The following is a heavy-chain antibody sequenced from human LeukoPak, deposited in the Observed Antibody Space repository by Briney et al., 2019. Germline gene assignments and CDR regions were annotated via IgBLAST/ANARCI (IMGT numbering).Heavy chain of an antibody. D-gene: IGHD5-18*01. V-gene: IGHV3-23*01. CDR3: GKTTAGYSSGQKPAWPVDY. Sequence: GRSLRLSCAASGFTFSSYGMHWVRQAPGKGLDWIAGIFGSGGSPHYADSVKGRFTISRDNSKNTVYLQINSLRAEDTAVYYCGKTTAGYSSGQKPAWPVDYWGQGTLVTVSS. CDR2: IFGSGGSP. CDR1: GFTFSSYG. J-gene: IGHJ4*02.